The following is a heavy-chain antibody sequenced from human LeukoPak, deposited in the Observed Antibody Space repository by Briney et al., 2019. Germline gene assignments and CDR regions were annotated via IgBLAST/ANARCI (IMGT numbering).Heavy chain of an antibody. D-gene: IGHD6-25*01. V-gene: IGHV1-2*02. CDR2: INPNSGGT. Sequence: ASVKVSCKASGYTFTGYYMHWVRQAPGQGLEWMGWINPNSGGTNYAQKFQGRVTMTRDTSISTAYMELSRLRSDDTAVYYCARAEEAAQPNGIYYYDYMDVWGKGTTVTVSS. CDR3: ARAEEAAQPNGIYYYDYMDV. CDR1: GYTFTGYY. J-gene: IGHJ6*03.